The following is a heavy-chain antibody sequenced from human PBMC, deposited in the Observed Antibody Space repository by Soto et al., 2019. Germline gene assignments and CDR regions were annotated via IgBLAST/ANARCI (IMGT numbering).Heavy chain of an antibody. D-gene: IGHD6-6*01. V-gene: IGHV3-33*01. CDR2: IWYDGSNK. J-gene: IGHJ4*02. CDR1: GFTFSSYG. CDR3: ARGMRGSSSPVGVAY. Sequence: GGSLRLSCAASGFTFSSYGMHWVRQVPGKGLEWVAVIWYDGSNKYYADSVKGRFTISRDNSKNTLYLQMNSLRAEDTAVYYCARGMRGSSSPVGVAYWGQGSLVTVSS.